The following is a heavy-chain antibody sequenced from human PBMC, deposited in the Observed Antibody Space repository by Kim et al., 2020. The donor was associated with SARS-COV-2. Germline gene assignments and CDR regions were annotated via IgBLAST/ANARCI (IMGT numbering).Heavy chain of an antibody. CDR3: ARVDILTGYYSGYYFDY. CDR2: IYYSGST. CDR1: GGSISSGGYY. V-gene: IGHV4-31*03. D-gene: IGHD3-9*01. Sequence: SETLSLTCTVSGGSISSGGYYWSWIRQHPGKGLEWIGYIYYSGSTYYNPSLKSRVTISVDTSKNQFSLKLSSVTAADTAVYYCARVDILTGYYSGYYFDYWGQGTLVTVSS. J-gene: IGHJ4*02.